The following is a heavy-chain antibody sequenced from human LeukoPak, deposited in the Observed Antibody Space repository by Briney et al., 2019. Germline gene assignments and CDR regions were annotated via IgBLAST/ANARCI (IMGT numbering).Heavy chain of an antibody. CDR1: GGTFSSYA. D-gene: IGHD6-6*01. CDR3: ARGRAYSSSSDY. Sequence: ASVTVSCKASGGTFSSYAISWVRQAPGQGLEWMGGIIPIFGTANYAQKFQGRVTITADESTSTAYMELSSLRSEDTAVYYCARGRAYSSSSDYWGQGTLVTVSS. CDR2: IIPIFGTA. V-gene: IGHV1-69*01. J-gene: IGHJ4*02.